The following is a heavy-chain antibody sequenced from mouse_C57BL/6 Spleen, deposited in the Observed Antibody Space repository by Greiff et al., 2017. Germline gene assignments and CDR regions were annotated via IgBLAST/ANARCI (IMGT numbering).Heavy chain of an antibody. CDR2: IGGDGST. D-gene: IGHD1-2*01. Sequence: QVQLKESGPGLVAPSQSLSITCTVSGFSLTSYGVSWVRQPPGKGLEWLGVIGGDGSTNYHSALISMLSISKDNSKSQVFFKLHRRQTDDTATYYSASKAGGCDGGVQGTLVTVSA. CDR1: GFSLTSYG. V-gene: IGHV2-3*01. J-gene: IGHJ3*01. CDR3: ASKAGGCDG.